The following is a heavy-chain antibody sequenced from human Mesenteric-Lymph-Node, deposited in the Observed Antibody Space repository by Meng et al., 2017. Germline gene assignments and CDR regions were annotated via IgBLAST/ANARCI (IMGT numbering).Heavy chain of an antibody. J-gene: IGHJ4*02. V-gene: IGHV3-74*01. CDR3: VRIAAPGAVDY. CDR2: INPDGSST. Sequence: GESLKISCGASGFTFSFYWMHWVRRVPGKGLVWVSRINPDGSSTNYADSVKGRFTISRDNAKNTLSLQMNSLRAEDTAVYYCVRIAAPGAVDYWGQGTPVTVSS. CDR1: GFTFSFYW. D-gene: IGHD6-13*01.